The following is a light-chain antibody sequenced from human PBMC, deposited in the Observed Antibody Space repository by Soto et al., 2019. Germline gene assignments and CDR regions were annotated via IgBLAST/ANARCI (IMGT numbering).Light chain of an antibody. V-gene: IGLV2-23*01. J-gene: IGLJ2*01. CDR1: SSDVGSYNL. CDR3: CSYAGSSTHVV. Sequence: QSALTQPASVSGSPGQSITISCTGTSSDVGSYNLVSWYQQHPGKAPKLMIYEGSKRPSGVSNRFSGSKSGNTASLTISGLQDEDGADYACCSYAGSSTHVVFGGGTKLTVL. CDR2: EGS.